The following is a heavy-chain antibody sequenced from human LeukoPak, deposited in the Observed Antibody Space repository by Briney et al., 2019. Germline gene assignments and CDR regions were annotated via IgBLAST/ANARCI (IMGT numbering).Heavy chain of an antibody. CDR1: RFTFSSYE. CDR2: ISSSSSYI. D-gene: IGHD3-10*01. J-gene: IGHJ3*02. V-gene: IGHV3-21*01. Sequence: PGGSLRLSCAASRFTFSSYEMDWVRQAPGKGLEWVSSISSSSSYIFYADSVKGRFTISRDNAKKSLSLQMNSLRAEDTAVYYCARDRGEDYYGSGNYLRAFDIWGQGTMVTVSS. CDR3: ARDRGEDYYGSGNYLRAFDI.